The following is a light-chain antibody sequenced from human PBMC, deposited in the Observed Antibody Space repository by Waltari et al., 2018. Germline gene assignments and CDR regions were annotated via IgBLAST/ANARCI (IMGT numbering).Light chain of an antibody. J-gene: IGKJ2*01. CDR3: QQYYGRGT. CDR1: HSVLYSSNNKNY. Sequence: DIVMTQSPDSLAVSMGERATIHCTSTHSVLYSSNNKNYLAWYQQKPRQPPKLLIYWASTRESGVPDRFSGSGSGTDFTLTISSLQAEDVAVYYCQQYYGRGTFGQGTKLEIK. V-gene: IGKV4-1*01. CDR2: WAS.